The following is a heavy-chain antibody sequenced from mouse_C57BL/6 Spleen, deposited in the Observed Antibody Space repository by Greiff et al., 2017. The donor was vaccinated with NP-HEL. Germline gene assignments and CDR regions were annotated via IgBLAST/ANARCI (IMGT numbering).Heavy chain of an antibody. CDR3: ARSLRGFAY. Sequence: EVQLQQSGPELVKPGASVKISCKASGYSFTSYYMNWVKQSPEKSLEWIGEINPSTGGTTYNQKFKAKATLTVDKSSSTAYMQLKSLTSEDSAVYYCARSLRGFAYWGQGTLVTVSA. CDR1: GYSFTSYY. CDR2: INPSTGGT. J-gene: IGHJ3*01. V-gene: IGHV1-42*01.